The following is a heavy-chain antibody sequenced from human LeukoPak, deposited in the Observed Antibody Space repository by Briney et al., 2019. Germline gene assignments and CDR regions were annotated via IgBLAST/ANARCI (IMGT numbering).Heavy chain of an antibody. CDR3: ARTTRSVDTAADY. CDR2: ISSSSSYI. Sequence: AGGSLRLSCAASGFTFSSYSMNWVRQAPGKGLEWVSSISSSSSYIYYADSVKGRFTISRDNAKNSLYLQMNSLRAEDTAVYYCARTTRSVDTAADYWGQGTLVTVSS. CDR1: GFTFSSYS. J-gene: IGHJ4*02. V-gene: IGHV3-21*01. D-gene: IGHD5-18*01.